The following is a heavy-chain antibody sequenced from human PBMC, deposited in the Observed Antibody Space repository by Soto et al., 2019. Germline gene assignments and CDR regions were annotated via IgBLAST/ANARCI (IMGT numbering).Heavy chain of an antibody. J-gene: IGHJ4*02. CDR2: ISGSGGST. Sequence: PGGSLRLSCAASGFTFSSYAMSWVRQAPGKGLEWVSAISGSGGSTYYADSVKGRFTISRDNSKNTLYLQMNSLRAEDTAVYYCAKGHLAYCGGDCFSDFDYWGQGTLVTVSS. V-gene: IGHV3-23*01. CDR1: GFTFSSYA. CDR3: AKGHLAYCGGDCFSDFDY. D-gene: IGHD2-21*01.